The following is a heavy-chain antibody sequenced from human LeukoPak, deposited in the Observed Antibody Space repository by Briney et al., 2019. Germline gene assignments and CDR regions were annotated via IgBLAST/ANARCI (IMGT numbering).Heavy chain of an antibody. CDR3: GYSSDYQQQ. V-gene: IGHV4-34*01. D-gene: IGHD3-22*01. J-gene: IGHJ1*01. CDR2: INHSGST. Sequence: KPSETLSLTCAVYGGSFSDYYGSWIRQPPGTGLEWIGEINHSGSTNYNPSLKSRVTISVDMSKNQFSLKLYSVTAADTAVYYCGYSSDYQQQWGQGTLVTVSS. CDR1: GGSFSDYY.